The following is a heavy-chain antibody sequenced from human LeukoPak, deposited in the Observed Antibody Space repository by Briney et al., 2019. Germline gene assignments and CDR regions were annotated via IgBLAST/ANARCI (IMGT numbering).Heavy chain of an antibody. CDR3: ARKLISYYSGSGSDYCDY. D-gene: IGHD3-10*01. Sequence: SVKVSCKASGGTISSYAISWVRQAPGQGLEWMEGIIPIFGTANYAQKFQGRVTITADESTSTAYMELSSLRSEDTAMYYCARKLISYYSGSGSDYCDYWGQGALVIVSS. CDR2: IIPIFGTA. J-gene: IGHJ4*02. CDR1: GGTISSYA. V-gene: IGHV1-69*13.